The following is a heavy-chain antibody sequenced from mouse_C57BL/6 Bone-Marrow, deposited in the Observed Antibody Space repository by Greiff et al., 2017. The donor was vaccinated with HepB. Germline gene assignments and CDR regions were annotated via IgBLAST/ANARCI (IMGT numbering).Heavy chain of an antibody. CDR2: IDPSDSYT. CDR1: GYTFTSYW. V-gene: IGHV1-69*01. J-gene: IGHJ1*03. CDR3: ARSGGSSPHWYFDV. Sequence: VQLQQPGAELVMPGASVKLSCKASGYTFTSYWMHWVKQRPGQGLEWIGEIDPSDSYTNYNQKFKGKSTLTVDKSSSTAYMQLSSLTSEDSAVYYCARSGGSSPHWYFDVWGTGTTVTVSS. D-gene: IGHD1-1*01.